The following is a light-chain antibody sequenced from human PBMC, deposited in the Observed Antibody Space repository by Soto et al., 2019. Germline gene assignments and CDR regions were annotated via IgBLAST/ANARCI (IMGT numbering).Light chain of an antibody. CDR2: GAS. V-gene: IGKV3-15*01. Sequence: EIVMTQSPATLSVSPGERATVPCRAGQSVSNNLAWYQQKAGQAPRLLIYGASTRATGIPARFSGSGSGTDFTLTISRLEPEDFAVYYCQQYDSSPKTFGQGTKVDI. J-gene: IGKJ1*01. CDR3: QQYDSSPKT. CDR1: QSVSNN.